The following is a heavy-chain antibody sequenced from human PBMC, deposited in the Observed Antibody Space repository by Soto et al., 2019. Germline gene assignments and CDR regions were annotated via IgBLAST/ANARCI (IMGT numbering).Heavy chain of an antibody. Sequence: PSQTLSLTCIVSSASINNYYWSWILQPPGKALAWIGYIYYSGATNYHPSLKSRVTILVDTSKNQLSLKLSSVTAADTAVYYCARHSSTTRGWFDPWGQGTLVTVSS. CDR2: IYYSGAT. CDR1: SASINNYY. D-gene: IGHD2-2*01. CDR3: ARHSSTTRGWFDP. V-gene: IGHV4-59*13. J-gene: IGHJ5*02.